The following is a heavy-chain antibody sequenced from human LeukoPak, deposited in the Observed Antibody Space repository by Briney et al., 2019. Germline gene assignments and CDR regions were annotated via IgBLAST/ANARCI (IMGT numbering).Heavy chain of an antibody. CDR1: GGSFSGYY. Sequence: ETLSLTCAVYGGSFSGYYWSWIRQPPGKGLEWIGEINHSGSTNYNPSLKSRVTISVDTSKNQFSLKLSSVTAADTAVYYCARSITMIVVVIRWYYFDYWGQGTLVTVSS. D-gene: IGHD3-22*01. CDR2: INHSGST. CDR3: ARSITMIVVVIRWYYFDY. J-gene: IGHJ4*02. V-gene: IGHV4-34*01.